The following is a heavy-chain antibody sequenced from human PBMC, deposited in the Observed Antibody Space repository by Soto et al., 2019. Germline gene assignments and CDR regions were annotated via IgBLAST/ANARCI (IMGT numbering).Heavy chain of an antibody. CDR3: ARQSRGYPHGNWFDP. V-gene: IGHV5-10-1*01. CDR2: IDPSDSYT. CDR1: GYSFTSYW. J-gene: IGHJ5*02. Sequence: PGESLKISCKGFGYSFTSYWISWVRQMPGKGLEWMGRIDPSDSYTNYSPSFQGHVTISADKSISTAYLQWSSLKAPDTAMYYCARQSRGYPHGNWFDPWGQGTLVTVSS. D-gene: IGHD5-18*01.